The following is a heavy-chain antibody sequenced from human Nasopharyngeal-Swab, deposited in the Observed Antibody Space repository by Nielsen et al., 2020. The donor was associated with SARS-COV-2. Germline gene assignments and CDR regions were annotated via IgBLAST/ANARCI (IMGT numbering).Heavy chain of an antibody. CDR1: VFTFNNYN. V-gene: IGHV3-21*01. D-gene: IGHD3-3*01. CDR2: ISSSSSYI. Sequence: GGSLRLSCAASVFTFNNYNFNWVRQAPGKGLEWVSSISSSSSYIYYADSVKGRFTISRDNAKNSLYLQMNSLRAEDTAVYYCARDGLDYDFWSAYFMDVWGQGTTVTVSS. CDR3: ARDGLDYDFWSAYFMDV. J-gene: IGHJ6*02.